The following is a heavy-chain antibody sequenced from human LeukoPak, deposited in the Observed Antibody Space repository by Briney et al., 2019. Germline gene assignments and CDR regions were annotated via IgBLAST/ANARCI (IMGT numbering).Heavy chain of an antibody. CDR3: ARPAHRWSSSWYYFDY. V-gene: IGHV3-73*01. Sequence: GGPLKLSCAASGFTFSVSPMHWVRQASGKGLEWVGRIRSKANNYATAYGASVKGRFTISRDDSKNTAYLQMNSLRAEDTAVYYCARPAHRWSSSWYYFDYWGQGTLVTVSS. J-gene: IGHJ4*02. CDR1: GFTFSVSP. CDR2: IRSKANNYAT. D-gene: IGHD6-13*01.